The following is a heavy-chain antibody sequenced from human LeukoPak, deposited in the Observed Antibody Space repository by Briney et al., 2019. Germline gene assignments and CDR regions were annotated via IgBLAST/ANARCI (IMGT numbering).Heavy chain of an antibody. J-gene: IGHJ4*02. Sequence: GGSLRLSCAASGFTLSTHTMNWVRQGPGKGLEWVSSIISSSDIYYADSVKGRFTISRDSAKNSLYLQMNSLPAEDTAVYYCARVGRGWLQLDSLEYWGLGTLVTVSS. D-gene: IGHD5-24*01. CDR1: GFTLSTHT. V-gene: IGHV3-21*01. CDR2: IISSSDI. CDR3: ARVGRGWLQLDSLEY.